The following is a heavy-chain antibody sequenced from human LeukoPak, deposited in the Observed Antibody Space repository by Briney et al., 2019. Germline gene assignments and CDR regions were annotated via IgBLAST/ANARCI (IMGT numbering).Heavy chain of an antibody. Sequence: GGSLRLSCAASGFTFSSYEMNWVRQAPGKGLEWVSYISSSGSTIYYADSVKGRFTISRDNAKDSLDLQMNSLRAEDTAVYYCARVYGDYAPFYYFDYWGQGTLLTVSS. CDR1: GFTFSSYE. D-gene: IGHD4-17*01. CDR3: ARVYGDYAPFYYFDY. V-gene: IGHV3-48*03. CDR2: ISSSGSTI. J-gene: IGHJ4*02.